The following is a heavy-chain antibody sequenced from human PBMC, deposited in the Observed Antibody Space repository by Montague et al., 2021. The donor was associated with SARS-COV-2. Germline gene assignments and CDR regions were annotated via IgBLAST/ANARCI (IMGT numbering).Heavy chain of an antibody. J-gene: IGHJ4*02. CDR1: GGSFSDYF. D-gene: IGHD3-22*01. CDR2: INHRGTS. V-gene: IGHV4-34*01. CDR3: ARVGQHFNMIVVVMTGGEYYFDY. Sequence: SETLSLTCAVYGGSFSDYFWTWIRQPPGKGLEWIGEINHRGTSDYNPSLKSRVSISVDTSKNQFSLYLGSVTAADTAVYYCARVGQHFNMIVVVMTGGEYYFDYWGQGTLVTVSS.